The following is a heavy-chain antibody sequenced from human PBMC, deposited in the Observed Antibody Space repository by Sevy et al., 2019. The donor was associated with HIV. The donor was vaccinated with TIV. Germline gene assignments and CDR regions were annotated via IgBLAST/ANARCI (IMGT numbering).Heavy chain of an antibody. CDR3: ARGGSYGGVDPFDY. CDR1: GFPLSTHT. Sequence: GGSLRLSCVASGFPLSTHTFHWVRQAPGKGLEWVSYISGGGGTIYYAESVKGRFTISRDNAKNSLYLQMSSLRAEDTAVYYGARGGSYGGVDPFDYWGQGTLVTVSS. D-gene: IGHD2-21*01. CDR2: ISGGGGTI. V-gene: IGHV3-48*04. J-gene: IGHJ4*02.